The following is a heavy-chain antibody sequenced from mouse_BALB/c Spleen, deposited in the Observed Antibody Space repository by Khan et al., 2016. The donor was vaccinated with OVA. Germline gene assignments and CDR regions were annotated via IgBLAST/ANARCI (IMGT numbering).Heavy chain of an antibody. Sequence: EVQLQESGPGLVKPSQSLSLTCTVTGYSITSDYAWNWIRQFPGNKLEWMGYISYSGSTTYNPSLKSRISITRDTSKNQFFLQLNSVTAEDTATYYCARRDYFGSRLWYRDVWGAGTTVTVSS. D-gene: IGHD1-1*01. V-gene: IGHV3-2*02. J-gene: IGHJ1*01. CDR1: GYSITSDYA. CDR3: ARRDYFGSRLWYRDV. CDR2: ISYSGST.